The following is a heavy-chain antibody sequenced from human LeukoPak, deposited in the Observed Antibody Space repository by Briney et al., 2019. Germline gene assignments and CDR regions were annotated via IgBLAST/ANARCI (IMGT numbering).Heavy chain of an antibody. CDR1: GGSISSYY. V-gene: IGHV4-59*01. J-gene: IGHJ4*02. CDR2: IYYSGST. Sequence: SETLSLTCTISGGSISSYYWSWIRQPPGKGLEWIGYIYYSGSTNYNPSLKSRVTISVDTSKNQFSLKLSSVTAADTAVYYCARDGGGYHDYWGQGTLVTVSS. D-gene: IGHD5-12*01. CDR3: ARDGGGYHDY.